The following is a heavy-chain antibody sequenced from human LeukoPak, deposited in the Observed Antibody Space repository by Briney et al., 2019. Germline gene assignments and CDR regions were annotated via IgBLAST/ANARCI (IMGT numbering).Heavy chain of an antibody. V-gene: IGHV1-46*01. CDR1: GYTFTSYY. CDR3: ARGGAYYMDV. CDR2: MNPSGGST. Sequence: ASVKVSCKASGYTFTSYYMHWVRQAPGQGLEWMAIMNPSGGSTTYAQKFQGRVTMTRDMSTSTVHMELSSPRSEDTAGYYCARGGAYYMDVWGKGTTVTVSS. J-gene: IGHJ6*03. D-gene: IGHD1-26*01.